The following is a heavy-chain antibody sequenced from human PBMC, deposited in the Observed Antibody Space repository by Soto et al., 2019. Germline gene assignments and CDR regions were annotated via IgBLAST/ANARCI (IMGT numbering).Heavy chain of an antibody. V-gene: IGHV3-48*03. J-gene: IGHJ3*02. CDR3: AGERELMYAPYDAFNI. CDR1: GFALDTYD. CDR2: IGTGGDRI. D-gene: IGHD2-8*01. Sequence: EEQLVESGGGLVQPGGSLRLSCISSGFALDTYDMSWVRQAPGKALEWISHIGTGGDRIYYADSVKGRFTISRDNARNSLYLQTSSLRDDDTALYYCAGERELMYAPYDAFNIWGQGTLVTVSS.